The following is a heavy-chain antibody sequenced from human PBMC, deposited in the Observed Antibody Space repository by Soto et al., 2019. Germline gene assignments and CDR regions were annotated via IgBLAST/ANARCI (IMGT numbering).Heavy chain of an antibody. Sequence: SETLSLTCTVSGDSFTRNYWTWIRQSPGKGLEWIGHIYYSGSTKYNPSLKSRVTISVDTSKNQFSLKLTSVTAADTAVYYCASFYWGTMIVVHHWGQGTLVTVSS. J-gene: IGHJ4*02. CDR3: ASFYWGTMIVVHH. CDR2: IYYSGST. CDR1: GDSFTRNY. D-gene: IGHD3-22*01. V-gene: IGHV4-59*08.